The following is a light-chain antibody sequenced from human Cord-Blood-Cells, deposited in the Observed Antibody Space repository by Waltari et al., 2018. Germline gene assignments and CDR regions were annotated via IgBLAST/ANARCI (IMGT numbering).Light chain of an antibody. CDR2: YAS. J-gene: IGLJ3*02. V-gene: IGLV3-21*04. CDR3: QVWDSSSDHPV. Sequence: SYVLTQPPSVSVAPGKTARITCGGNNIGSKSVHWYQQKPGQAPVLVIYYASDRPSGIPERFSGSNSGNTATLTISRVEAGDEADYYCQVWDSSSDHPVFGGGTKLTVL. CDR1: NIGSKS.